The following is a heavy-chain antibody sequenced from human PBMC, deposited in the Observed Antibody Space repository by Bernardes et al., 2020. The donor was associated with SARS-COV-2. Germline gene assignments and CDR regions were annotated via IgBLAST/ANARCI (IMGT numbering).Heavy chain of an antibody. CDR3: TRGGYEPFDY. CDR1: GFTLGGYW. J-gene: IGHJ4*02. Sequence: GSLRHSCAASGFTLGGYWMHWARQAPGKGLVWVSRINPDGSTTTYADSVKGRFTVSRDNAENTLYLQMNSLRADDTAVYYCTRGGYEPFDYWGQGTLVTVS. V-gene: IGHV3-74*01. D-gene: IGHD5-12*01. CDR2: INPDGSTT.